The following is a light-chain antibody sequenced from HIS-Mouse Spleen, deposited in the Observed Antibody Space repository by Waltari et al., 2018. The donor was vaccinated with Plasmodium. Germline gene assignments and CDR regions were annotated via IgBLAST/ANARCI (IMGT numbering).Light chain of an antibody. J-gene: IGLJ2*01. CDR3: YSAADNNLV. V-gene: IGLV3-27*01. Sequence: SYELTQPSSVSVSPGQTARITCSGDVLAKKYARWFQQKPGQAPVLVIYKDSERTSGIRERFAGSSSGTTVTLTISGAQVEDEADYYCYSAADNNLVFGGGTKLTVL. CDR1: VLAKKY. CDR2: KDS.